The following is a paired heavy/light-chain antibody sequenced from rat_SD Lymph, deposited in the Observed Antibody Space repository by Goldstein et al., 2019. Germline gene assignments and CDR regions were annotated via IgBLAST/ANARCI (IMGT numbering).Heavy chain of an antibody. J-gene: IGHJ3*01. CDR3: TNTMGMSNWFAY. CDR2: IEDKSNNYFI. D-gene: IGHD1-7*01. Sequence: EVQLVETGGGLVQPGNSLKLSCATSGFTFSTAWMNWIRQTPGKRLEWLAQIEDKSNNYFISYLESVKGRFTISRDDSKSSVYLQMNNLKEEDTAIYYCTNTMGMSNWFAYWGQGTLVTVSS. V-gene: IGHV6-14*01. CDR1: GFTFSTAW.
Light chain of an antibody. V-gene: IGKV3S11*01. CDR3: QQSWNDPRT. CDR1: EGVNSY. CDR2: KAS. J-gene: IGKJ1*01. Sequence: DTVLTQSPALAVSPGERVSISCRASEGVNSYMHWYQQKPGQQPKLLIYKASNLASGVPARFSGSGSGTDFTLTIDPVEADDTATYFCQQSWNDPRTFGGGTKLELK.